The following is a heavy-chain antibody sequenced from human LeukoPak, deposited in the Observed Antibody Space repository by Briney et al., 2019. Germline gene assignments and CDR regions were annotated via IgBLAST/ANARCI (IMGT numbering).Heavy chain of an antibody. J-gene: IGHJ4*02. Sequence: PGGSLRLSCVTSGFTFSGHWMTWVRQAPGKGLEWVVNINPDGGDKFYVDSVKGRFTASRDNARNSPYLQMDSLRAADTAVYYCARLKGTTSVFDYWGQGTLVTVAS. CDR3: ARLKGTTSVFDY. CDR2: INPDGGDK. V-gene: IGHV3-7*03. CDR1: GFTFSGHW. D-gene: IGHD4-17*01.